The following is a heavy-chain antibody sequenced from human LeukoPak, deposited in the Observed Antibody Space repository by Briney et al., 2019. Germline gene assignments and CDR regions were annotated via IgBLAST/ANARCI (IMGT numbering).Heavy chain of an antibody. CDR3: ARGGSCSGGNCKYTRKEIDY. D-gene: IGHD2-15*01. J-gene: IGHJ4*02. CDR1: GFTFSNYW. Sequence: PGGSLRLSCAASGFTFSNYWMHWVRQAPGKGLVWVSRINSDGSSTTYADSVKGRFTISRDNAKNTLYLQMNSLRVEDTAKYYCARGGSCSGGNCKYTRKEIDYWGQGTLVTVSS. CDR2: INSDGSST. V-gene: IGHV3-74*01.